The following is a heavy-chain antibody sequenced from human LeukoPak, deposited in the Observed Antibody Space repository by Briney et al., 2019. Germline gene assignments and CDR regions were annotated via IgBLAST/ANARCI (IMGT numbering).Heavy chain of an antibody. CDR2: IYYSGST. CDR3: ARDLVAAAPGY. J-gene: IGHJ4*02. V-gene: IGHV4-39*07. Sequence: SETLSPTCTVSGGSISRSSYYWGWIRQPPGKGLEWIGSIYYSGSTFYNPSLKSRAATSVDTFKNQFSLKLSSVTAADTAVYYCARDLVAAAPGYWGQGTLVTVSS. CDR1: GGSISRSSYY. D-gene: IGHD2-2*01.